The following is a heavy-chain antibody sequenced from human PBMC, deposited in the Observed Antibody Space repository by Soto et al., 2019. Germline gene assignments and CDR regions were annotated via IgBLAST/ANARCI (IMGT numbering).Heavy chain of an antibody. CDR3: ARAHYDFWSGYVYYYYGMDV. D-gene: IGHD3-3*01. CDR1: GYSISSGYY. V-gene: IGHV4-38-2*01. CDR2: IYHSGST. Sequence: SETLSLTCAVSGYSISSGYYWGWIRQPPGKGLDWIGSIYHSGSTYYNPSFKSRVTISVDTSKNQFSLKLSSVTAADTAVYYCARAHYDFWSGYVYYYYGMDVWGQGTTVTVSS. J-gene: IGHJ6*02.